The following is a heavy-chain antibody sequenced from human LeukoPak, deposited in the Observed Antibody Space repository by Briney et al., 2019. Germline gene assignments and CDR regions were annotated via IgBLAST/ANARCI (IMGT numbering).Heavy chain of an antibody. V-gene: IGHV4-59*08. J-gene: IGHJ3*02. CDR1: GGSISSYY. Sequence: SETLSLTCTVSGGSISSYYRSWIRQPPGKGLEWIGYIYYSGSTNYNPSLKSRVTISVDTSKNQFSLKLSSVTAADTAVYYCARHLSSRFMAFDIWGQGTMVTVSS. D-gene: IGHD2/OR15-2a*01. CDR3: ARHLSSRFMAFDI. CDR2: IYYSGST.